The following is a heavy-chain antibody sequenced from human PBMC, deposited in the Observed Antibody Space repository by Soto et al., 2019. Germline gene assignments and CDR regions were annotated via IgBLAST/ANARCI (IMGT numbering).Heavy chain of an antibody. CDR2: INWDEDK. CDR1: GFSLSTRGVA. J-gene: IGHJ4*01. Sequence: QITLKESGPTLVKPTQTLTLTCTFSGFSLSTRGVAVGWFRQPPGKALEWLALINWDEDKGYSPSLKSRHTMTDDTTKNQVVLKITNMDPVDTATYYCAHRPRGYAYYFDYGGHGTLVPVSS. CDR3: AHRPRGYAYYFDY. D-gene: IGHD5-12*01. V-gene: IGHV2-5*02.